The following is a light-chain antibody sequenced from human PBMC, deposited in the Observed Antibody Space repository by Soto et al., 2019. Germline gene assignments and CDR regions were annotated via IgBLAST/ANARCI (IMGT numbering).Light chain of an antibody. V-gene: IGKV1-39*01. CDR1: QTIRSY. Sequence: DVQMTQSPSSLSASVGDRVTITCRASQTIRSYLNWYQQKPGKAPKLLIYSASSLQSGVPSRFSGSGSGTDFTLTISSLQPEDFATYSCQQSYSTPYTFGQGTPLEIK. J-gene: IGKJ2*01. CDR3: QQSYSTPYT. CDR2: SAS.